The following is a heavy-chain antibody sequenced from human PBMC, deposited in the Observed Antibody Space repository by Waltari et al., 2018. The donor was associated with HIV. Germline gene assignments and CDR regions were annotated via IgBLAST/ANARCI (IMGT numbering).Heavy chain of an antibody. D-gene: IGHD5-18*01. Sequence: EVQLVESGGGLVQSGRSLGLSGTDPAFTCGDLAIGWFRQAPGKGLEWVGFIRSKTYGGTTEYAASVKDRFTISRDDSKSIAYLQMNSLKTEDTAVYYCSRSRGYSYGYADYWGQGTLVTVSS. V-gene: IGHV3-49*03. CDR2: IRSKTYGGTT. J-gene: IGHJ4*02. CDR1: AFTCGDLA. CDR3: SRSRGYSYGYADY.